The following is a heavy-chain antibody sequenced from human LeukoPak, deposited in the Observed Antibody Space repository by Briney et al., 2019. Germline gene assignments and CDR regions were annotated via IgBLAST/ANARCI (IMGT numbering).Heavy chain of an antibody. CDR1: GFTFSHYW. Sequence: PGGSLGLSCAASGFTFSHYWMSWVRQAAGKGLEWVANIKQDGSEKYYVDSVKGRFTISRDNAKNSLVLQMNSLRVEDTAVYYCARGRWGHFDYWGQGTLVTVSS. CDR2: IKQDGSEK. CDR3: ARGRWGHFDY. J-gene: IGHJ4*02. V-gene: IGHV3-7*01. D-gene: IGHD3-16*01.